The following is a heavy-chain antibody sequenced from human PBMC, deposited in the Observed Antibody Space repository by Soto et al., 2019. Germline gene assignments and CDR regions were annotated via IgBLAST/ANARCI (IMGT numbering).Heavy chain of an antibody. Sequence: PGGSLRLSCAAFGFIFSDYSMNWVRQFPGKGLEWIAYIDGGSSAIHYTDSVKGRFTISRDNARNSLYLQMNSLRDEDTAVYYCTREGSWGRGTQVTVSS. CDR3: TREGS. CDR1: GFIFSDYS. V-gene: IGHV3-48*02. J-gene: IGHJ4*02. CDR2: IDGGSSAI.